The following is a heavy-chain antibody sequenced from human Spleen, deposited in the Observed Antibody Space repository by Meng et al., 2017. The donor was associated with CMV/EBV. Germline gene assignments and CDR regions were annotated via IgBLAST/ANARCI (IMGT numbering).Heavy chain of an antibody. CDR3: ARSQEYRRGSLYYYYGMDV. CDR2: ISSSSSYI. CDR1: GFTFSSYS. D-gene: IGHD6-19*01. V-gene: IGHV3-21*01. Sequence: GESLKISCAASGFTFSSYSMNWVRQAPGKGLEWVSSISSSSSYIYYADSVKGRFTISRDNAKNSLYLQMNSLRAEDTAVYYCARSQEYRRGSLYYYYGMDVWGQGTAVTVSS. J-gene: IGHJ6*02.